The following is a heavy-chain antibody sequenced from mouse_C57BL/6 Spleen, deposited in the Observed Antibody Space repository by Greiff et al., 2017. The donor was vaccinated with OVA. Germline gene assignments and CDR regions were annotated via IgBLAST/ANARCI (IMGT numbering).Heavy chain of an antibody. CDR1: GYTFTSYW. Sequence: VQLQQPGAELVKPGASVKMSCKASGYTFTSYWITWVKQRPGQGLEWIGDIYPGSGSTNYNEKFKSKATLTVDTSSSTAYMQLSSLTSEDSAVYYCARGTAYGNYVPPWFAYWGQGTLVTVSA. CDR3: ARGTAYGNYVPPWFAY. CDR2: IYPGSGST. V-gene: IGHV1-55*01. J-gene: IGHJ3*01. D-gene: IGHD2-1*01.